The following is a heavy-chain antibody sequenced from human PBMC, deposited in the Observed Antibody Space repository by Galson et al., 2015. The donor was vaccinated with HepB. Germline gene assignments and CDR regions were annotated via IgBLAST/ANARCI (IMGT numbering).Heavy chain of an antibody. CDR3: PSSLATNLYFDY. J-gene: IGHJ4*02. D-gene: IGHD1-14*01. CDR2: IFPDDSDT. V-gene: IGHV5-51*01. CDR1: AYXXANYW. Sequence: AEVKKPGXXLKISXXXSAYXXANYWIGXXXQMPGKGLEWMGIIFPDDSDTRYSPSFRGQVTISADKSINTAYLQWSRLKASDTAIYYCPSSLATNLYFDYXXQGTXVTXXS.